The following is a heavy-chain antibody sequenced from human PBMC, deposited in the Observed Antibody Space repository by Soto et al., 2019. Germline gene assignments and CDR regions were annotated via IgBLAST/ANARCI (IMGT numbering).Heavy chain of an antibody. Sequence: QVQLVQSGAEVKKPGSSVRVSCKASGLTFSGSTLTWLRQAPGQGPEWMGGIIPFFGSVDYAPKFQDRVAITADTSTITTYMGLRSLRFDNTAVYYCARGHQYGGNSDAFETWGQGTVVTV. CDR2: IIPFFGSV. D-gene: IGHD2-21*02. CDR1: GLTFSGST. CDR3: ARGHQYGGNSDAFET. J-gene: IGHJ3*02. V-gene: IGHV1-69*14.